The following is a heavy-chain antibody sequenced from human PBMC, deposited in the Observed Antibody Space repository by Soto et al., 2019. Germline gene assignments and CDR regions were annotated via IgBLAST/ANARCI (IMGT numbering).Heavy chain of an antibody. J-gene: IGHJ4*02. Sequence: SLRLSCAASGFTFSHYAMHWVRQAPGKGLEWLSVISYDGSSQYHADSVKGRFTISRNNFKNTLYLQMNSLRPEDTAVYYCARENYGDYYFDYCGQGTPVTVSS. V-gene: IGHV3-30-3*01. D-gene: IGHD4-17*01. CDR3: ARENYGDYYFDY. CDR2: ISYDGSSQ. CDR1: GFTFSHYA.